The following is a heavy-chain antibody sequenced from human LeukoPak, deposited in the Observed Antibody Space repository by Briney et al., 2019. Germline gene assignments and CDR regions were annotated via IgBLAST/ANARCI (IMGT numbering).Heavy chain of an antibody. CDR2: IYPGGTT. CDR3: ARLAVAHFDS. V-gene: IGHV3-66*04. D-gene: IGHD6-19*01. J-gene: IGHJ4*02. CDR1: GFTVGSNY. Sequence: GGSLRLSCAASGFTVGSNYMGWVRQAPGKGLEWVSVIYPGGTTYYPDSVKGRFTISRDNSKNTLFLQMDSLRAEDTAVYYCARLAVAHFDSWGQGTLVSVSS.